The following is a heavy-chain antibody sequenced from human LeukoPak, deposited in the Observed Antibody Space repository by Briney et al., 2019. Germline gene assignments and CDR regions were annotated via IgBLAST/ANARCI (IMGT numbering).Heavy chain of an antibody. J-gene: IGHJ5*02. Sequence: SQTLSLTCTVSGGSISSGSYYWSWIRQPAGKGLEWIGRIYTSGSTNYNPSLKSRVIISVDTSKNQFSLKLSSVTAADTAVYYCARAPRTTGTTTIWFDPWGQGTLVTVSS. CDR3: ARAPRTTGTTTIWFDP. V-gene: IGHV4-61*02. CDR1: GGSISSGSYY. D-gene: IGHD1-1*01. CDR2: IYTSGST.